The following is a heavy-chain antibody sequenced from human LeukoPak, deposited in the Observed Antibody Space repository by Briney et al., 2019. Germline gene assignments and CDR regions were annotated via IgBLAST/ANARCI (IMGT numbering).Heavy chain of an antibody. V-gene: IGHV3-30-3*01. D-gene: IGHD2-2*01. CDR3: ARDPAAHRDSVGNYGMDV. CDR1: GFTFSSYA. J-gene: IGHJ6*02. Sequence: SGGSLRLSCAASGFTFSSYAIHWVRQAPGKGLEWVAVISYDGSNKYYADSVKGRFTISRDNSKNTLYLQMNSLRAEDTAVYYCARDPAAHRDSVGNYGMDVWGQGTTVTVSS. CDR2: ISYDGSNK.